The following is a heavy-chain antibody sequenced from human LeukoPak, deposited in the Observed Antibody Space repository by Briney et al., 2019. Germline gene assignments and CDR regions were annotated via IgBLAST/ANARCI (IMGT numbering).Heavy chain of an antibody. V-gene: IGHV4-39*01. CDR3: ASARTSSRSWFTFDY. CDR2: IYYSGST. J-gene: IGHJ4*02. Sequence: PSETLSLTCTVSGGSISSSSYYWGWIRQPPGKGLEWIGIIYYSGSTYYNPSLKSRLTISVDTSKNQFSLKVSSVTAADTAVYYCASARTSSRSWFTFDYWGQGILVTVSS. D-gene: IGHD6-13*01. CDR1: GGSISSSSYY.